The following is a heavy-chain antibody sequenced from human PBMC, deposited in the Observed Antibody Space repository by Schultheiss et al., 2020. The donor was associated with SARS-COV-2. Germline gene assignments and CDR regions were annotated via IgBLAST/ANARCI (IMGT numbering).Heavy chain of an antibody. J-gene: IGHJ1*01. Sequence: ASVKVSCKASGYTFTSYYMHWVRQAPGQGLEWMGIINPSGGSTSYAQKFQGRVTMTRDTSISTAYMELSRLRSDDTAVYYCAREHLDTYYGDYAPSGVHWGQGTLVTVSS. CDR3: AREHLDTYYGDYAPSGVH. CDR1: GYTFTSYY. V-gene: IGHV1-46*01. D-gene: IGHD4-17*01. CDR2: INPSGGST.